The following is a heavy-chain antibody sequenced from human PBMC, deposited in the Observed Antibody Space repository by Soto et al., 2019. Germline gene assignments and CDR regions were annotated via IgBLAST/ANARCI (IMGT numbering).Heavy chain of an antibody. CDR2: ISYDGSNK. D-gene: IGHD1-1*01. V-gene: IGHV3-30*18. CDR1: GFTFSSYG. J-gene: IGHJ4*02. Sequence: QVQLVESGGGVVQPGRSLRLSCAASGFTFSSYGMHWVRQAPGKGLEWVAVISYDGSNKYYADSVKGRFTISRDNSKNTLYLQMNRLRAEDTAVYYCAKDRNVFDYWGQGTLVTVSS. CDR3: AKDRNVFDY.